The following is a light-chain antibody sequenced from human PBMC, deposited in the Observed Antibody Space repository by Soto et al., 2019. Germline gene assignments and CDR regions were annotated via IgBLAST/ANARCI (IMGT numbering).Light chain of an antibody. CDR1: SSDVGGYNY. V-gene: IGLV2-14*01. J-gene: IGLJ2*01. CDR3: SSYTSGSTVV. Sequence: QSALTQPASVSGSPGQSITISCTGTSSDVGGYNYVSWYQQHPGKVPKLMIYDVSNRPSGVSNRFSGSRSGNTASLSISGLQAEDEVDYFCSSYTSGSTVVFGGGTKLTVL. CDR2: DVS.